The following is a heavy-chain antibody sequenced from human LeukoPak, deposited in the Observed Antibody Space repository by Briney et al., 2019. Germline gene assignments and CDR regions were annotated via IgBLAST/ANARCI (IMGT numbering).Heavy chain of an antibody. CDR3: ARQDYDSTDY. J-gene: IGHJ4*02. CDR2: INHSGST. V-gene: IGHV4-39*01. CDR1: GGSISSGGYY. Sequence: PSETLSLTCTVSGGSISSGGYYWSWIRQPPGKGLEWIGEINHSGSTNYNPSLKSRVTISVDTSKNQFSLKLSSVTAADTAVYYCARQDYDSTDYWGQGTLVTVSS. D-gene: IGHD3-3*01.